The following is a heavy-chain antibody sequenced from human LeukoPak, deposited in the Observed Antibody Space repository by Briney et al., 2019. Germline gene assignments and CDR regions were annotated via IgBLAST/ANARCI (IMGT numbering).Heavy chain of an antibody. D-gene: IGHD2-15*01. Sequence: GGSLRLSCAASGFTFSSYGLSWVRQAPGKGLEWVSAISGSGGSTYYADSVKGRFTISRDNSKNTLYLQMNSLRAEDTAVYYCARDLCSGGICYGGLDYWGQGTLVTVSS. CDR2: ISGSGGST. CDR1: GFTFSSYG. J-gene: IGHJ4*02. CDR3: ARDLCSGGICYGGLDY. V-gene: IGHV3-23*01.